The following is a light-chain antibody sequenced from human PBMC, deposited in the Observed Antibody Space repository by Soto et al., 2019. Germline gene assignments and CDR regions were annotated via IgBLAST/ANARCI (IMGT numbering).Light chain of an antibody. V-gene: IGKV1-6*01. CDR1: QAIRND. J-gene: IGKJ1*01. Sequence: AIQMTQSPSSLSASVGDRGIITCRASQAIRNDLGWYQQKPGKAPKLLIYTASTLQSGVPSRFSGSGSGADFTLTIRSLQPEDSATYYCLHDYSYPRTFGQGTKVDIK. CDR3: LHDYSYPRT. CDR2: TAS.